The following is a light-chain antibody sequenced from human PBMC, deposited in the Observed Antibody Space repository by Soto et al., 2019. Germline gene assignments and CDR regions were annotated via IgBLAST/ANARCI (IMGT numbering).Light chain of an antibody. Sequence: IHMTQSPSSLSASVGDRVTITCRASQRITTDLNWYQQKPRKAPKLLISTAATLQGGVPSRFSGSGSGTDFTLTITTLQPEDFATYCCQQSYSTPYTFGQGTKLEIK. J-gene: IGKJ2*01. CDR1: QRITTD. CDR3: QQSYSTPYT. CDR2: TAA. V-gene: IGKV1-39*01.